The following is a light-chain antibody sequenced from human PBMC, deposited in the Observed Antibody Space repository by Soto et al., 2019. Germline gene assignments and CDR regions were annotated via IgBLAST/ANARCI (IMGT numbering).Light chain of an antibody. J-gene: IGKJ5*01. CDR1: QSVSSY. CDR3: QQYNDWPPIT. CDR2: DAS. Sequence: EIVMTQSPDTQSLSPGERATLYCRASQSVSSYLAWYQQKPGQAPRLLIYDASNRATGIPARFSGSGSGTEFTLTISSLQSEDFAVYYCQQYNDWPPITFGQGTRLEIK. V-gene: IGKV3D-15*01.